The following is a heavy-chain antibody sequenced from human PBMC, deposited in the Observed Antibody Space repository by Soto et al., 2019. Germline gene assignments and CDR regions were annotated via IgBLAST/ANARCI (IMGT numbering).Heavy chain of an antibody. V-gene: IGHV3-33*01. D-gene: IGHD6-13*01. CDR3: ARDLYIFRYSSGWYGVDY. CDR2: IWYDGSNK. J-gene: IGHJ4*02. CDR1: GFTFSSYG. Sequence: GGSLRLSCAASGFTFSSYGMHWVRQAPGKGLEWVAVIWYDGSNKYYADSVKGRFTISRDNSKNTLYLQMNSLRAEDTAVYYCARDLYIFRYSSGWYGVDYWGQGTLVTVSS.